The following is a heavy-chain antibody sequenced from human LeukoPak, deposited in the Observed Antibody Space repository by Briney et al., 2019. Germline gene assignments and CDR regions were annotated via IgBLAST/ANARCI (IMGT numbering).Heavy chain of an antibody. CDR3: ARDRTYCSGGSCYFGWYFDL. V-gene: IGHV4-59*01. CDR1: GGSISSYY. Sequence: SETLSLTCTVSGGSISSYYWSWIRQPPGKGLEWIGYIYYSGSTNYNPSLKSRVTISVDTSKNQSSLKLSSVTAADTAVYYCARDRTYCSGGSCYFGWYFDLWGRGTLVTVSS. CDR2: IYYSGST. J-gene: IGHJ2*01. D-gene: IGHD2-15*01.